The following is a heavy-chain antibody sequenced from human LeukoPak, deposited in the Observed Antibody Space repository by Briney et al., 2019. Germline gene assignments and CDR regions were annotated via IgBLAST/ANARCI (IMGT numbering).Heavy chain of an antibody. J-gene: IGHJ6*02. D-gene: IGHD6-13*01. CDR2: ISSSSSYT. CDR3: ARDPGSSWYEPQYYYYGMDV. CDR1: GFTVRSNY. V-gene: IGHV3-11*05. Sequence: GGSLRLSCAASGFTVRSNYMSWIRQAPGKGLEWVSYISSSSSYTNYADSVKGRFTISRDNAKNSLYLQMNSLRAEDTAVYYCARDPGSSWYEPQYYYYGMDVWGQGTTVTVSS.